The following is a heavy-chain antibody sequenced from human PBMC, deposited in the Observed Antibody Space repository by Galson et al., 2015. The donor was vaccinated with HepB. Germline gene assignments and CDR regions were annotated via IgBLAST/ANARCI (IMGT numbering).Heavy chain of an antibody. Sequence: SVKVSCKASGYTFTGYFIHWVRQAPGQGLEWMGRINPNSGGTNYAQNLQGRVTMTRDTSISTAYMELSRLRSDDTAMYYCARGDLIVGASFDYWGQGTLVTVSS. CDR2: INPNSGGT. CDR1: GYTFTGYF. V-gene: IGHV1-2*06. J-gene: IGHJ4*02. CDR3: ARGDLIVGASFDY. D-gene: IGHD1-26*01.